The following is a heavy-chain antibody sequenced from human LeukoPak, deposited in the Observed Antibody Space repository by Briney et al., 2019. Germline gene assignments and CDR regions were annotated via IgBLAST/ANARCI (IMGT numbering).Heavy chain of an antibody. V-gene: IGHV3-21*01. J-gene: IGHJ4*02. CDR1: GFTFSSYS. CDR2: TSSSSSYI. D-gene: IGHD6-6*01. CDR3: ARDMRGIAARPFLDY. Sequence: GGSLRLSCAASGFTFSSYSMNWVRQAPGKGLEWVSSTSSSSSYIYYADSVKGRFTISRDNAKNSLYLQMNSLRAEDTAVYYCARDMRGIAARPFLDYWGQGTLVTVSS.